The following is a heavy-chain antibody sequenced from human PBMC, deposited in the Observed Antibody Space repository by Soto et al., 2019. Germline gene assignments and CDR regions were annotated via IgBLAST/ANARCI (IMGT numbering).Heavy chain of an antibody. D-gene: IGHD3-3*01. J-gene: IGHJ5*02. V-gene: IGHV4-30-4*01. CDR2: IYYSGST. CDR3: ARVYGGYDFWSGYYTSWFDP. CDR1: GGSISSGDYY. Sequence: QVQLQESGPGLVKPSQTLSLTCTVSGGSISSGDYYWSWIRQPPGKGLEWIGYIYYSGSTYYNPSLKSRVTISVDTSKNQFSLKLSSVTAADTAVYYCARVYGGYDFWSGYYTSWFDPWGQGTLVTVSS.